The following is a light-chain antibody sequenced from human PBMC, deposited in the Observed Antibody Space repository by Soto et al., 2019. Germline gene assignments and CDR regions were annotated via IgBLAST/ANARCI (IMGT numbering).Light chain of an antibody. CDR1: QSLGTW. Sequence: DIQMTQSPSTLSASVGDRVIITCRASQSLGTWLAWYQQKPGTAPVLLIYDVARLVSGVPSRFSGRGSGTEFTLTISSLQPHDFATYSCQQYFSYPLPFGGRTKVEIK. CDR3: QQYFSYPLP. CDR2: DVA. V-gene: IGKV1-5*01. J-gene: IGKJ4*01.